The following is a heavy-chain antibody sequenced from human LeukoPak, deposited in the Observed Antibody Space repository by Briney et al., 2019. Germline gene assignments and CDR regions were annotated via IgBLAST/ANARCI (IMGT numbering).Heavy chain of an antibody. D-gene: IGHD2-2*01. CDR3: ARGPSCTSTGCYTTGLFDY. CDR2: ISSSSNST. Sequence: GGSLRLSCTASGFTFSIYSMSWVRQAPGKGLEWVSSISSSSNSTYYADSVKGQFTISRDNAKNSLYLQMNSLRAGDTAVYYCARGPSCTSTGCYTTGLFDYWGQGTLVTVSS. J-gene: IGHJ4*02. V-gene: IGHV3-21*01. CDR1: GFTFSIYS.